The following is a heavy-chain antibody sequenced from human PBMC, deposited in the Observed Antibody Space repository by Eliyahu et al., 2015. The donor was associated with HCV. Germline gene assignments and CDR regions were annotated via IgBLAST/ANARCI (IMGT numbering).Heavy chain of an antibody. Sequence: QVQLVQSGAEVKKPGASVKVSCKASGYTFTGYYMHWVRQAPGQGLEWMGWINPNSGGTNYAQKFQGRVTMTRDTSISTAYMELSRLRSDDTAVYYCARVGSGGQYQLPTWSGMDVWGQGTTVTVSS. V-gene: IGHV1-2*02. CDR1: GYTFTGYY. CDR3: ARVGSGGQYQLPTWSGMDV. J-gene: IGHJ6*02. CDR2: INPNSGGT. D-gene: IGHD2-2*01.